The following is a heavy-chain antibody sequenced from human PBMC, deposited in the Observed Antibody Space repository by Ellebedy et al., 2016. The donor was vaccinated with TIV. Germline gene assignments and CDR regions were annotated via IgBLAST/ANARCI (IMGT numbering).Heavy chain of an antibody. CDR3: ARGSGHLDY. CDR1: GFTFSSYS. D-gene: IGHD3-3*01. V-gene: IGHV3-7*04. Sequence: GESLKISXAASGFTFSSYSMSWVRQAPGKGLEWVANIKQDGTEKYYVDSVKGRFTISRDNAKNSLYLQMNTLRAEDRAVYYCARGSGHLDYWGQGTLVTVSS. J-gene: IGHJ4*02. CDR2: IKQDGTEK.